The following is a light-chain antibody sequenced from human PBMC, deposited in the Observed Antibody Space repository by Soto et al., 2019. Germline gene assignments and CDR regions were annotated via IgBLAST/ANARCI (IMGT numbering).Light chain of an antibody. CDR3: LQLYNYPRT. J-gene: IGKJ1*01. V-gene: IGKV1-6*01. CDR2: AAS. Sequence: IQMDQSPFSPSAYLGDRVSITFRAGQAIRSDLAWYQQKPGMAPKFLIFAASNLQRGVPARFSGSGSGTDFTLTISSLQPEDFATYYCLQLYNYPRTFGQGTKVDIK. CDR1: QAIRSD.